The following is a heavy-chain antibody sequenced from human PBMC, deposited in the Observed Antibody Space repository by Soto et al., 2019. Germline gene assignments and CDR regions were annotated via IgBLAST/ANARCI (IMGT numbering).Heavy chain of an antibody. D-gene: IGHD2-2*01. CDR2: IWSDGKKK. V-gene: IGHV3-33*01. CDR1: GFSLSTYG. Sequence: QVQLVASGGGVVQPGRSLRLSCEASGFSLSTYGMHWVRQAPGKGLEWVAVIWSDGKKKYYADSVKGRVTISRVNSKNTGYLQIDSLIDDDAAVYFGARVYCSTTTCYQGRLAFDIWGQGTMVTVS. CDR3: ARVYCSTTTCYQGRLAFDI. J-gene: IGHJ3*02.